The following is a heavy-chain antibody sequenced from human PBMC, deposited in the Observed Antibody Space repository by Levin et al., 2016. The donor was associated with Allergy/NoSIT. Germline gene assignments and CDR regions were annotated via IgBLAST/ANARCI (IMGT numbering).Heavy chain of an antibody. CDR1: GFTFSSYV. CDR3: AKDYTNGIVDY. J-gene: IGHJ4*02. V-gene: IGHV3-23*01. CDR2: IGGSDGST. D-gene: IGHD1-14*01. Sequence: GGSLRLSCVGSGFTFSSYVISWVRQAPGKGLEWVSVIGGSDGSTYYADSVKGRFTISRDNSKNTVYLQMNSLRGEDTAVYYCAKDYTNGIVDYWGQGTLVTVSS.